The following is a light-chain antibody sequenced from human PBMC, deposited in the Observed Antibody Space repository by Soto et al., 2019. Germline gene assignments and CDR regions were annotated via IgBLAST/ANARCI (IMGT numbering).Light chain of an antibody. CDR3: SSYTSSSPSFYV. CDR2: EVS. CDR1: SSDVGGYNY. V-gene: IGLV2-14*01. J-gene: IGLJ1*01. Sequence: QSALTQPASVSGSPGQSITISCTGTSSDVGGYNYVSWYQQHPGKAPKLMIYEVSNRPSGVSNRFSGSKSGNTASLTISGLQAEDEADYYCSSYTSSSPSFYVFGTGTKLTVL.